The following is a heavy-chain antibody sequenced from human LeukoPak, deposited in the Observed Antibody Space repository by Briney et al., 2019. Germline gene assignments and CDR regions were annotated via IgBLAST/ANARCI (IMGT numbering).Heavy chain of an antibody. J-gene: IGHJ5*02. CDR2: FDPEDGET. Sequence: ASVKVSCKVSGYTLTELSMHWVRHAPGKGLEWMGGFDPEDGETIYAQKFQGRVTMIEDTSTDTAYMELSILRSEDTAVYYCATVREIDCSGGSCYSDWFDPWGQGTLVTVSS. CDR1: GYTLTELS. CDR3: ATVREIDCSGGSCYSDWFDP. V-gene: IGHV1-24*01. D-gene: IGHD2-15*01.